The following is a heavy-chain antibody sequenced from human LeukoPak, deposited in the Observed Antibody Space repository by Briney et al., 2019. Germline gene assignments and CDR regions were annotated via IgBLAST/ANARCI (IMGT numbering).Heavy chain of an antibody. CDR2: ISYDGSNK. CDR3: ARAIAVAGYNWFDP. J-gene: IGHJ5*02. V-gene: IGHV3-30-3*01. CDR1: GFTFSSYA. D-gene: IGHD6-19*01. Sequence: GGSLRLSCAASGFTFSSYAMHWVRQAPGKGLEWVAVISYDGSNKYYADSVKGRFTISRDNSKNTLYLQMNSLRAEDTAVYYCARAIAVAGYNWFDPWGQGTLVTVSS.